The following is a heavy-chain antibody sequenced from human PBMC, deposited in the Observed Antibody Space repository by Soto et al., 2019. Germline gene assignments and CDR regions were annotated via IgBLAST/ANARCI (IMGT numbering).Heavy chain of an antibody. V-gene: IGHV5-51*01. CDR2: IYPSDSDT. CDR3: ARGGVSTRTFDY. CDR1: GYNFAGYW. Sequence: GESLKISCKGSGYNFAGYWIAWVRQMPGKGLELMGIIYPSDSDTRYRPSFQGQVTISADKSISSAYLQWSSLRASDTAMYYCARGGVSTRTFDYGGQGTPVTAPQ. D-gene: IGHD3-3*01. J-gene: IGHJ4*02.